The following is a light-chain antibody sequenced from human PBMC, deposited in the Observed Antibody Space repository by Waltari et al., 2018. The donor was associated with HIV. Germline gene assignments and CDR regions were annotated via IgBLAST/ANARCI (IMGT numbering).Light chain of an antibody. J-gene: IGLJ1*01. V-gene: IGLV1-44*01. CDR1: SSNIGRNP. CDR3: AAWDDNLNGYV. Sequence: QSVLTQPPSASGTPGQRVTISCSGSSSNIGRNPVTWYQQLPGAAPKLLIHSTNQRPSGVPDRFSGSKSGASASLAISGLQSEDEADYYCAAWDDNLNGYVFGSGTKVTVL. CDR2: STN.